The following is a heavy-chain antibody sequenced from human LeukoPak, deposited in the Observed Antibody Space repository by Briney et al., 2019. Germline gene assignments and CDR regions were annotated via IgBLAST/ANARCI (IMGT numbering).Heavy chain of an antibody. J-gene: IGHJ5*02. CDR3: ARGTMMVGP. V-gene: IGHV4-39*07. CDR2: IYYSGRT. D-gene: IGHD3-22*01. Sequence: PSETLSLTCAVSGGSISSSSHYWGWIRQPPGKGLEWIGSIYYSGRTYYNPSLKSRVTISVDTSKNQFSLKLSSVTAADTAVYYCARGTMMVGPWGQGTQVTVSS. CDR1: GGSISSSSHY.